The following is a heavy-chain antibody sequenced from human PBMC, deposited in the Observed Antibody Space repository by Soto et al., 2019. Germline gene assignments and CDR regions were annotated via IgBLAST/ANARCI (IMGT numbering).Heavy chain of an antibody. CDR3: ASRSPPAANWFDP. Sequence: SETLSLTCAVYGGSFSGYYWSWIRQPPGKGLEWIGEINHSGSTNYNPSLKSRVTTSVDTSKNQFSLKLSSVTAADTAVYYCASRSPPAANWFDPWGKGTLVTVS. CDR1: GGSFSGYY. V-gene: IGHV4-34*01. CDR2: INHSGST. J-gene: IGHJ5*02.